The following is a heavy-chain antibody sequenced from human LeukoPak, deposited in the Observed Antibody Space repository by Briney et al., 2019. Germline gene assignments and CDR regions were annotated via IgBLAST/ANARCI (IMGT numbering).Heavy chain of an antibody. V-gene: IGHV4-34*01. CDR2: INHSGST. CDR3: ARKGRIAARLFDY. J-gene: IGHJ4*02. D-gene: IGHD6-6*01. Sequence: SETLSLTCAVYGGSFSGYYWSWIRQPPGKGLEWIGEINHSGSTNYNPSLKSRVTISVDTSKNQFSLRLSSVTAADTAVYYCARKGRIAARLFDYWGQGTLVTVSS. CDR1: GGSFSGYY.